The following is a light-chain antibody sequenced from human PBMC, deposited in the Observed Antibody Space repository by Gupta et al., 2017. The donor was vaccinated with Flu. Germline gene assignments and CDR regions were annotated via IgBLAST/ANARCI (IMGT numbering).Light chain of an antibody. Sequence: DIVMTQSPDSLAVSLGEKATINCQSSQSVLYTSNNKNYLAWYQQTPGQPPKLLIYWASIRESGVPDRFGGSGSGTDFTLTISRLQAEDVAVYFCQQYSVTPRTFGQGTKVEIK. CDR1: QSVLYTSNNKNY. CDR2: WAS. J-gene: IGKJ1*01. CDR3: QQYSVTPRT. V-gene: IGKV4-1*01.